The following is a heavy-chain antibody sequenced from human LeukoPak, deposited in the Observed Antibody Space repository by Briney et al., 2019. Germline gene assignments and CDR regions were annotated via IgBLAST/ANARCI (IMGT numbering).Heavy chain of an antibody. D-gene: IGHD5-24*01. CDR1: GASIGSGGYY. Sequence: PSQTLSLTCTVSGASIGSGGYYWNWLRQPPGKGLEWIGYIYYSRSTSYSPSLKSRLTISVDTSKNQFSLKLSSVTAADTAVYYCARDGYNSGYFDYWGQGTLVTVSS. V-gene: IGHV4-30-4*01. J-gene: IGHJ4*02. CDR2: IYYSRST. CDR3: ARDGYNSGYFDY.